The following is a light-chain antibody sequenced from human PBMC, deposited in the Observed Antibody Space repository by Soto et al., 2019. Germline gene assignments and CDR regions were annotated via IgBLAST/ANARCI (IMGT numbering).Light chain of an antibody. J-gene: IGKJ3*01. V-gene: IGKV4-1*01. Sequence: DIVMTQSPDSLAVSLGERATIICKSSQSVLYSSNNKNYLAWYQQNPGHPPKLLIYWASTRESGVPDRFSGSGSGTDFTLTISSLQAEDVAVYYCQQYYTIPPTFGPGTKVDIK. CDR3: QQYYTIPPT. CDR2: WAS. CDR1: QSVLYSSNNKNY.